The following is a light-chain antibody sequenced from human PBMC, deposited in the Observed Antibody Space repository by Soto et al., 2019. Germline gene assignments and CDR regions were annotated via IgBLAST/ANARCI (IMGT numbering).Light chain of an antibody. CDR2: DVN. CDR3: SSYAGTNTLVL. CDR1: SSNIGNNY. J-gene: IGLJ2*01. V-gene: IGLV1-51*01. Sequence: QSVLTQPPSVSAAPGQKVTISCSGSSSNIGNNYVLWYQQLPGTAPKLIIYDVNNRPSGVSNRFSGSKSGTTASLAISGLQAEDEAEYFCSSYAGTNTLVLFGGGTKLTVL.